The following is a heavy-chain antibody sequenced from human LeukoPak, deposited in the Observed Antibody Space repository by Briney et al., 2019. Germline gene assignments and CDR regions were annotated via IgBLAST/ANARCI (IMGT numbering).Heavy chain of an antibody. CDR2: ISGTGSLT. CDR1: GFTFSRYS. J-gene: IGHJ4*02. V-gene: IGHV3-48*02. Sequence: GGSLRLSCAASGFTFSRYSMNWVRQAPGKGLEWISYISGTGSLTYYADSVKGRFTISRDNAKSSLYLQMSSLRDEDTAVYYCARERDDYYFDYWSQGTLVTVSS. D-gene: IGHD3-3*01. CDR3: ARERDDYYFDY.